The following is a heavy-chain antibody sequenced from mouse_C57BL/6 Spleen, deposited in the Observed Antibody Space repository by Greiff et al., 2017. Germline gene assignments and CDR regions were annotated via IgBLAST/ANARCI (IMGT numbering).Heavy chain of an antibody. V-gene: IGHV1-64*01. Sequence: QVQLKQPGAELVKPGASVKLSCKASGYTFTSYWMHWVKQRPGQGLEWIGMIHPNSGSTNYNEKFKSKATLTVDKSSSTAYMQLSSLTSEDSAVYYCASTVVEGDYYAMDYWGQGTSVTVSS. CDR2: IHPNSGST. CDR1: GYTFTSYW. D-gene: IGHD1-1*01. J-gene: IGHJ4*01. CDR3: ASTVVEGDYYAMDY.